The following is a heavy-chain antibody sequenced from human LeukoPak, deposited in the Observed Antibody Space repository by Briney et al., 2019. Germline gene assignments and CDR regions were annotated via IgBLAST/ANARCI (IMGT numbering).Heavy chain of an antibody. CDR3: AREIDYKGWLDP. CDR2: IRFDGSDK. CDR1: GFTFSSYG. V-gene: IGHV3-30*02. D-gene: IGHD4-11*01. Sequence: GGSLRLSCAASGFTFSSYGMHWVRQAPGKGLEWVAFIRFDGSDKYFADSVKGRFTISRDNYNNRLYLQMNSLRAEDTSVDYCAREIDYKGWLDPWGQGTLVTVSS. J-gene: IGHJ5*02.